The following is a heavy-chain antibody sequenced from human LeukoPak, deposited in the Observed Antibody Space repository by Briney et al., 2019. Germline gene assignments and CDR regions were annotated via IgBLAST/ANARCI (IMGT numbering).Heavy chain of an antibody. CDR2: IYYSGST. CDR3: ARNDYGGNAEYLQH. V-gene: IGHV4-59*01. CDR1: GGSISSYY. D-gene: IGHD4-23*01. Sequence: SGTLSLTCTVSGGSISSYYWSWIRQPPGKGLEWIGYIYYSGSTSYNPSLKSRVTISVDTSKNQFSLKLSSVTAADTAVYYCARNDYGGNAEYLQHWGQGTLVTVSS. J-gene: IGHJ1*01.